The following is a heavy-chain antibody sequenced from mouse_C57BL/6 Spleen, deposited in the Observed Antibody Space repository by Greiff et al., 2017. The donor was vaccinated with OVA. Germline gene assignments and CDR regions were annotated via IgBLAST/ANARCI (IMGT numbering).Heavy chain of an antibody. Sequence: QVQLQHPGAELVMPGASVKLSCKASGYTFTSYWMHWVKQRPGQGLEWIGEIDPSDSYTNYNQKFKGKSTLTVDKSSSTAYMQLSSLTSEDSAVYYCARGRFAYWGQGTLVTVSA. CDR1: GYTFTSYW. CDR2: IDPSDSYT. V-gene: IGHV1-69*01. J-gene: IGHJ3*01. CDR3: ARGRFAY.